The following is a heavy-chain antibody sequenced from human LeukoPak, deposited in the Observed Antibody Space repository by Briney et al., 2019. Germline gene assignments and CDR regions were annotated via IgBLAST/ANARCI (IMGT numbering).Heavy chain of an antibody. D-gene: IGHD2-15*01. CDR3: AKRRLGAANPGDFDY. Sequence: GGSLRLSCSASGFTFSSYAMHWVRQAPGKGLEYVSAISSNGGSTYYADSVKGRFTISRDNSKNTLYLQMNSLRAEDTAVYYCAKRRLGAANPGDFDYWGQGTLVTVSS. CDR2: ISSNGGST. V-gene: IGHV3-64*04. J-gene: IGHJ4*02. CDR1: GFTFSSYA.